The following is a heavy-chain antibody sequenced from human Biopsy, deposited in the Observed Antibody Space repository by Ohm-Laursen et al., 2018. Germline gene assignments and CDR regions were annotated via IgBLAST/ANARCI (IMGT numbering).Heavy chain of an antibody. J-gene: IGHJ4*02. CDR1: GYTFTGYS. CDR2: INPKSGGT. V-gene: IGHV1-2*02. Sequence: GPSVKISCKASGYTFTGYSLHWVRQAPGQGLEWMGWINPKSGGTHYLEKFRGRVTMTRDTSISTAYMEVSSLRSDDTAVYYCAIDGNDFLTDYLKIDQWGQGTLVTVSS. CDR3: AIDGNDFLTDYLKIDQ. D-gene: IGHD3-9*01.